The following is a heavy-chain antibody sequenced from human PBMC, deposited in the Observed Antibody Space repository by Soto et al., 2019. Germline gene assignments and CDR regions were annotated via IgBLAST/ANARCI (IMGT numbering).Heavy chain of an antibody. Sequence: QVQLQESGPGLVKPSETLSLTCTVSGGSISSSYWSWIRQPPGKGLEWTGYIYHSGSTNYNPSLNSRDAISVDTSKNQFSLKLSSVTAADTAVYYCARLGSIAADDFDYWGQGTLVTVSS. D-gene: IGHD6-25*01. J-gene: IGHJ4*02. CDR3: ARLGSIAADDFDY. V-gene: IGHV4-59*08. CDR2: IYHSGST. CDR1: GGSISSSY.